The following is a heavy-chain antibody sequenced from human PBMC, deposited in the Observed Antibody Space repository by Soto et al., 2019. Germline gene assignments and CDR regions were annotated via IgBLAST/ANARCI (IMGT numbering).Heavy chain of an antibody. CDR1: GGTFSSYA. V-gene: IGHV1-69*13. CDR3: ATSIRDSSGYYFSLAPDAFDI. J-gene: IGHJ3*02. CDR2: IIPIFGTA. D-gene: IGHD3-22*01. Sequence: ASVKVSCKASGGTFSSYAISWVRQAPGQGLEWMGGIIPIFGTANYAQKFQGRDTITADESTSTAYMELSSLRSEDTAVYYCATSIRDSSGYYFSLAPDAFDIWGQGTMVTVSS.